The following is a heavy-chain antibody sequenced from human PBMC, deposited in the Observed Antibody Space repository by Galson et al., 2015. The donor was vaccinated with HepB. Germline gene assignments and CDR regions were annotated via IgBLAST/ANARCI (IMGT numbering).Heavy chain of an antibody. D-gene: IGHD2/OR15-2a*01. CDR2: ISYDGATK. Sequence: SLRLSCAATGFTFNTYAMHWVRQAPGEGLEWVAIISYDGATKYYADTVKGRFTISRDNSKNTLFLQMNSLRPEDTAVYYCARDKFNSHSNNWFDPWGQGTLVTVSS. V-gene: IGHV3-30-3*01. J-gene: IGHJ5*02. CDR3: ARDKFNSHSNNWFDP. CDR1: GFTFNTYA.